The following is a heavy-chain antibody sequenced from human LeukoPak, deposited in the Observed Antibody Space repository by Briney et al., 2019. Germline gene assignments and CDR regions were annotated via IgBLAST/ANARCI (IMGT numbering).Heavy chain of an antibody. J-gene: IGHJ4*02. V-gene: IGHV4-39*01. Sequence: PSETLSLTGAVSGGSINSSISYYWGWIRQPPGKGLEWIGSIYYSGSTYHNPSLKSRVTISVDTSKNQFSLKLSSVTAADTAVYYCARLPMAMGVFDYWGQGTLVTVSS. CDR2: IYYSGST. CDR3: ARLPMAMGVFDY. D-gene: IGHD3-10*01. CDR1: GGSINSSISYY.